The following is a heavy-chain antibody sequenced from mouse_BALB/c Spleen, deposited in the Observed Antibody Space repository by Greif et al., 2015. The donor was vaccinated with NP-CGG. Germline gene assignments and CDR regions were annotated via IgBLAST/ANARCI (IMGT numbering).Heavy chain of an antibody. CDR1: GYTFTSYW. V-gene: IGHV1-7*01. D-gene: IGHD1-2*01. Sequence: QVQLQQSGAELAKPGASMKMSCKASGYTFTSYWMHWVKQRPGQGLEWIGYINPSTGYTEYNQKFKDKATLTADKSSSTAYMQLSSLTSEDSAVYYCARAAAWFAYWGQGTLVTVSA. CDR2: INPSTGYT. CDR3: ARAAAWFAY. J-gene: IGHJ3*01.